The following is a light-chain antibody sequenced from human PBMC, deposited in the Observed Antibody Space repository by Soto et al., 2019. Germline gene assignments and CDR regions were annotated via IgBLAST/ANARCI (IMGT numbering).Light chain of an antibody. CDR2: EVS. V-gene: IGLV2-23*02. CDR1: SSDVGSYNL. J-gene: IGLJ2*01. CDR3: CSYTGSGTLI. Sequence: QSALTQPASVSGSPGQSITISCTGTSSDVGSYNLVSWYQHHPGKAPKLMIYEVSQRPSGISNRFSGSKSGNTASLTISGRQTADEADYFCCSYTGSGTLIFGGGTKLTVL.